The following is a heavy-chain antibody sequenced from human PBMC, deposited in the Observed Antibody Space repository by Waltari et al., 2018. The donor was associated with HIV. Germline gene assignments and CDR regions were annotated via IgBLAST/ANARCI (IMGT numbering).Heavy chain of an antibody. J-gene: IGHJ3*02. CDR2: ISSSSSYT. CDR3: ARADYYQPDYYDSSGSPTPSPFDI. Sequence: DYYMSWIRQAPGKGLEWVSYISSSSSYTNYADSVKGRFTISRDNAKNSLYLQMNSLRAEDTAVYYCARADYYQPDYYDSSGSPTPSPFDIWGQGTMVTVSS. V-gene: IGHV3-11*05. D-gene: IGHD3-22*01. CDR1: DYY.